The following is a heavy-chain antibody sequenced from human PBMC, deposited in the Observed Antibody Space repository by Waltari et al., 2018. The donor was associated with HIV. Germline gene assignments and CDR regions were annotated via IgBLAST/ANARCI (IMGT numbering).Heavy chain of an antibody. CDR3: ARDSITVSGTFDY. D-gene: IGHD6-19*01. Sequence: QVQLVESGGGVVQYGRSLRLSCVASGFTFSSYGIHGVRQAPGKGLEWVEVIWYDGSNKYYADSVKGRFSISRDNSKNTVYLQMNSLRAEDTAEYYCARDSITVSGTFDYWGQGTLVTVSS. CDR1: GFTFSSYG. J-gene: IGHJ4*02. V-gene: IGHV3-33*01. CDR2: IWYDGSNK.